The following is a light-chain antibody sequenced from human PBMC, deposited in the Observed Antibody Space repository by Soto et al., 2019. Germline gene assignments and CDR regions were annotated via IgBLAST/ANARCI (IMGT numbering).Light chain of an antibody. CDR1: QDISNF. J-gene: IGKJ3*01. V-gene: IGKV1-33*01. CDR2: DAS. Sequence: DIQMTQSPSSLSASVGDRVAITCRASQDISNFLNWYQQTPGKAPKLLTYDASDLETGVPSRSSGSGSGTDFTFTISNLQPEDIATYYCQQYDSLPFTFGPGTKVDIK. CDR3: QQYDSLPFT.